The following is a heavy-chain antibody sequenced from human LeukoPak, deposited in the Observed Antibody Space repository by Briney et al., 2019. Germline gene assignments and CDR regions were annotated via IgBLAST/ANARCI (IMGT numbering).Heavy chain of an antibody. CDR3: ARDIGYNTFDY. CDR1: GFTFSNFW. Sequence: GGSLRLSCAGSGFTFSNFWMSWVRQAPGKGLEWVANIKEDGSDKYYVDSVKDRFTISRDNAKNSLYLQMNSLRAEDTAVYYCARDIGYNTFDYWGQGTLVTVSS. J-gene: IGHJ4*02. V-gene: IGHV3-7*05. CDR2: IKEDGSDK. D-gene: IGHD5-24*01.